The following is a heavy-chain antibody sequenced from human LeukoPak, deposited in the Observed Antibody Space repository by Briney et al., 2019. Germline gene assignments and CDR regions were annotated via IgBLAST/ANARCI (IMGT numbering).Heavy chain of an antibody. V-gene: IGHV4-59*01. J-gene: IGHJ4*02. CDR1: GGSTSGYY. D-gene: IGHD6-19*01. Sequence: SETLSLTCTVSGGSTSGYYWSWIRQPPGKGLEWIGDIYYSGSTNYNPSLTSRVTMSVDTSKNQFSLKLNSVTAADPAVYYCARGWDGIAVAGSFDYWGQGTLVTVSS. CDR3: ARGWDGIAVAGSFDY. CDR2: IYYSGST.